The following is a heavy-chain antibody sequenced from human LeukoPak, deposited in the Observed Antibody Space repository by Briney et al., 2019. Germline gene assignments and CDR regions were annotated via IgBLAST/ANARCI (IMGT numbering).Heavy chain of an antibody. CDR2: IKHSGST. J-gene: IGHJ4*02. CDR1: GGSFSGYY. V-gene: IGHV4-34*01. D-gene: IGHD3-3*01. Sequence: SETLSLTCAVYGGSFSGYYWSWIRQPPGKGLEWIGEIKHSGSTNYTPSLKSRVTISVDTSKNQFSLQLIPVTAADTAVYYCARGPGSVGGYDFWSGYYTTDYFDYWGQGTLVTVSS. CDR3: ARGPGSVGGYDFWSGYYTTDYFDY.